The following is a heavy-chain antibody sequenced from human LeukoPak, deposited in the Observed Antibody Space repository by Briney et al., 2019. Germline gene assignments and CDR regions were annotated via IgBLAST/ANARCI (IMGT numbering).Heavy chain of an antibody. CDR2: INPSGGST. CDR1: GYTFTSYY. D-gene: IGHD3-22*01. Sequence: GASVKVSCKASGYTFTSYYMHWVRQAPGQGLEWMGIINPSGGSTSYAQKFQGRVTMTRDMSTSTVYMELSSLRSEDTAVYCCARTVGSGYPFDYWGQGTLVTVSS. CDR3: ARTVGSGYPFDY. J-gene: IGHJ4*02. V-gene: IGHV1-46*01.